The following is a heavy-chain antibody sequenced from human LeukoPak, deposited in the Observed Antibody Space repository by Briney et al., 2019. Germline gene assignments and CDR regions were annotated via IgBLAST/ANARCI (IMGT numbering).Heavy chain of an antibody. CDR1: GFTFDDYA. V-gene: IGHV3-43D*04. Sequence: GRSLRLSCAASGFTFDDYAMHWVRQAPGKGLEWVSLISWDGGSTYYADSVKGRFTISRDNSKNSLYLQMNSLRAEDTALYYRAKDNERHTYGSYYYYYMDVWGKGTTVTVSS. CDR3: AKDNERHTYGSYYYYYMDV. D-gene: IGHD1-1*01. J-gene: IGHJ6*03. CDR2: ISWDGGST.